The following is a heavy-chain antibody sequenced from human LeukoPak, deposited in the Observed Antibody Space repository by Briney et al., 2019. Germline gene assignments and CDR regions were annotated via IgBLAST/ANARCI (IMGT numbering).Heavy chain of an antibody. CDR3: ARASERGATTGVFDY. CDR1: GGSISSYY. Sequence: PSETLSLTCTVSGGSISSYYWSWIRQPAGRGLEWIGRIYTSGSTNYNPSLKSRVTMSVDTSKNQFSLKLSSVTAADTAVYYCARASERGATTGVFDYWGQGTLVTVSS. D-gene: IGHD1-26*01. CDR2: IYTSGST. V-gene: IGHV4-4*07. J-gene: IGHJ4*02.